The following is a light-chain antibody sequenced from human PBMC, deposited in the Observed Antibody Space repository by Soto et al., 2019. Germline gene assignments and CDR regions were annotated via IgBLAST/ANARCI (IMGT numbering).Light chain of an antibody. CDR2: GAS. CDR3: QQYNSSPFT. J-gene: IGKJ4*01. CDR1: QRVSSSY. Sequence: EIVLAQSPGTLSLSPGERATLSCRASQRVSSSYLAWYQQRPGQAPRLLIHGASRRATGIPDRFSGSGSGTDFTLTISRLEPEDFAVYYCQQYNSSPFTFGGGTKVEIK. V-gene: IGKV3-20*01.